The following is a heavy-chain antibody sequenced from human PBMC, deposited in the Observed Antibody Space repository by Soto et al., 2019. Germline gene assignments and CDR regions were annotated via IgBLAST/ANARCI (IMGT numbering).Heavy chain of an antibody. CDR2: IYYSGSI. CDR1: GRSMSSGGYY. V-gene: IGHV4-31*03. J-gene: IGHJ5*02. Sequence: QVQLQESGPGLVKPSQTLSLTCTVSGRSMSSGGYYWNRIRQHPGKGLEWIGYIYYSGSIYYNPSLKSRVTIAVDTSKNHFRLKLSSVTAADTAVYYCARSVFPWGQGTLVTVSS. CDR3: ARSVFP.